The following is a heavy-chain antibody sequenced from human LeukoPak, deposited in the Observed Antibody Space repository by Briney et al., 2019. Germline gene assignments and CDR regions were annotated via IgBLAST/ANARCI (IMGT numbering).Heavy chain of an antibody. V-gene: IGHV3-23*01. J-gene: IGHJ4*02. D-gene: IGHD2-2*01. CDR3: AHGSMYQLDY. CDR1: GFTFTSYG. CDR2: ISGSGGST. Sequence: PGGSLRLSCAASGFTFTSYGMSWVRQAPGKGLEWVSAISGSGGSTYYADSVKGRFTISRDNAKNSLYLQMNSLRAEDTAVYYCAHGSMYQLDYWGQGTLVTVSS.